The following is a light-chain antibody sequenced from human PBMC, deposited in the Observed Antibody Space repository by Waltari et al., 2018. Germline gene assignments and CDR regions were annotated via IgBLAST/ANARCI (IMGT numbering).Light chain of an antibody. CDR1: SGHSSNI. Sequence: QLVLTQSPSASASLGASIKLPCTLSSGHSSNIIAWLQQQPDRGPRYVMKVNSDGTHSKGDDIPDRFSGSSSGAERYLTISSLQSEDEADYYCQTGGHGTWVFGGGTKVTVL. CDR2: VNSDGTH. V-gene: IGLV4-69*01. CDR3: QTGGHGTWV. J-gene: IGLJ3*02.